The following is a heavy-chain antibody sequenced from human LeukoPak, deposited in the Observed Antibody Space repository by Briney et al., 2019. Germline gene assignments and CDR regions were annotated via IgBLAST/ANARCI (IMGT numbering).Heavy chain of an antibody. Sequence: GGSLRLSCAASGFTFSSYAMHWVRQAPGKGLEWVAVISYDGSNKYYADSVKGRFTISRDNSKNTLYLQMNSLRAEDTAVYYCAREWAPIVVGDYWGQGTLVTVSS. CDR2: ISYDGSNK. V-gene: IGHV3-30-3*01. CDR3: AREWAPIVVGDY. D-gene: IGHD2-21*01. J-gene: IGHJ4*02. CDR1: GFTFSSYA.